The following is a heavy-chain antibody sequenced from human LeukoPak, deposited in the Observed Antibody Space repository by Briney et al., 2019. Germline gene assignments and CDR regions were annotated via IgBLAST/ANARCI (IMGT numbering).Heavy chain of an antibody. V-gene: IGHV4-34*01. Sequence: PSETLSLTCAVYGGSFSGYYWSWIRQPPGKGLEWIGEINHSGSTNYNPSLKSRVTISVDTSKNQFSLELSSVTAADTAVYYRASWGARGYSYGYHYWGQGTLVTVSS. CDR2: INHSGST. CDR3: ASWGARGYSYGYHY. D-gene: IGHD5-18*01. J-gene: IGHJ4*02. CDR1: GGSFSGYY.